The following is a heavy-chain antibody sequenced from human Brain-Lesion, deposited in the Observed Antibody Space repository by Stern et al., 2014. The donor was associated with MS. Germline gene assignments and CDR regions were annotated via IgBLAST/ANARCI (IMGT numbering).Heavy chain of an antibody. V-gene: IGHV3-11*06. CDR2: ISPDSTFT. CDR3: VRDQVRGLWDS. CDR1: GFTFRNYW. J-gene: IGHJ6*01. D-gene: IGHD3-10*01. Sequence: QVQLVQSGGGLVQPGGSLRLSCAASGFTFRNYWMHWVRQAPGRGLEWLSFISPDSTFTNYADSVRGRFTISRDNAKNSLYLQMTSLRAEDAAVYYCVRDQVRGLWDSWGQGTTVTVSS.